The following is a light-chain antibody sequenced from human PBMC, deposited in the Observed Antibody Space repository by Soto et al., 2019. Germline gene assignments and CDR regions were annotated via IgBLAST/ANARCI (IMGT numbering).Light chain of an antibody. J-gene: IGLJ2*01. Sequence: QSVLTQSPSASASLGASVKLTCTLNSGHSNYAIAWHQQQPEKGPRYLMKVNSDGSHNKGDGIPDRFSGSSSGAERYLTISSLQSEDEADYYCQTWGTGIVVFAGGTKVTVL. V-gene: IGLV4-69*01. CDR3: QTWGTGIVV. CDR2: VNSDGSH. CDR1: SGHSNYA.